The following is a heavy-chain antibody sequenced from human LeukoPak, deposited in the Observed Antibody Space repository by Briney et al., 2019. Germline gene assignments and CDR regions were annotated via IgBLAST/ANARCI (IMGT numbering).Heavy chain of an antibody. CDR2: MNPNSGNT. CDR3: AALNWRRSTRGEAGWLDP. D-gene: IGHD6-19*01. CDR1: GYTFTSYD. Sequence: ASVKVSCKASGYTFTSYDINWVRQATGQGLEWMGWMNPNSGNTGYAQKFQGRVAMTRNTSISTAYMELSSLRSEDTAVYYCAALNWRRSTRGEAGWLDPWGQGTLVTVSS. J-gene: IGHJ5*02. V-gene: IGHV1-8*01.